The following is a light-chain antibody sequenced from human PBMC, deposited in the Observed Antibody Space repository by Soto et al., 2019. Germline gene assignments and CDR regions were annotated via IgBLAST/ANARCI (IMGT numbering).Light chain of an antibody. J-gene: IGKJ4*01. CDR3: QQYNHWPPLT. V-gene: IGKV3-15*01. Sequence: EIVMTQSPATLSVSPGERATLSCRASQSVGRNLAWYQQKPGQAPRLLIYGASTMDTGIPSRFSGSGSGTEFTLTISSLQSEDFAIYSCQQYNHWPPLTFGGGTKVEIK. CDR1: QSVGRN. CDR2: GAS.